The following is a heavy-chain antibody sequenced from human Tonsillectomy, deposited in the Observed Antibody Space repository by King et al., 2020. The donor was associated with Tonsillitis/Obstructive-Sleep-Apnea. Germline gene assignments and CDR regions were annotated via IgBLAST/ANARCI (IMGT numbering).Heavy chain of an antibody. Sequence: VQLVQSGGGVVQPGRSLRLSCAASGFTFSSYGMHWVRQAPGKGLEWVAVISYDGSNKYYADSVKGRFTISRDNSKNTLYLQMNSLRAEDTAVYYCAKARSDQYQLLPDAFDIWGQGTMVTVSS. CDR3: AKARSDQYQLLPDAFDI. CDR1: GFTFSSYG. CDR2: ISYDGSNK. J-gene: IGHJ3*02. V-gene: IGHV3-30*18. D-gene: IGHD2-2*01.